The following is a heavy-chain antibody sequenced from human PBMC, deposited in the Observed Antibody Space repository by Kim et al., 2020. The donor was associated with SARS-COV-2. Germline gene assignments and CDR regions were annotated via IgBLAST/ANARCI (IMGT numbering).Heavy chain of an antibody. CDR3: ARSYYDSSGYFLFDY. D-gene: IGHD3-22*01. Sequence: GGSLRLSCAASGFTFSSYDMHWVRQATGKGLEWVSAIGTAGDTYYPGSVKGRFTISRENAKNSLYLQMNSLRAGDTAVYYCARSYYDSSGYFLFDYWGQGTLVTVSS. J-gene: IGHJ4*02. CDR1: GFTFSSYD. V-gene: IGHV3-13*01. CDR2: IGTAGDT.